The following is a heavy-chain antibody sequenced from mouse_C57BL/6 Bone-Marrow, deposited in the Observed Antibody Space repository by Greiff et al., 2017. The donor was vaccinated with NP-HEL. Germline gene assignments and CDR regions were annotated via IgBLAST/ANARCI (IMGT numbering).Heavy chain of an antibody. V-gene: IGHV1-50*01. CDR3: ARERDYGNYPYFDY. D-gene: IGHD2-1*01. CDR1: GYTFTSYW. CDR2: IDPSDSYT. Sequence: QVQLQQPGAELVKPGASVKLSCKASGYTFTSYWMQWVKQRPGQGLEWIGEIDPSDSYTNYNQKFKGKATLTVDTSSSTAYMQRSSLTSEDSAVYYCARERDYGNYPYFDYWGQGTTLTVSS. J-gene: IGHJ2*01.